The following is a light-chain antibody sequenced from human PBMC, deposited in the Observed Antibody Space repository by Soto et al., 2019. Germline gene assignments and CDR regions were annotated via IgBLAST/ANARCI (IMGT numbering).Light chain of an antibody. CDR2: EVT. J-gene: IGLJ1*01. CDR3: SSYTAGGTI. V-gene: IGLV2-14*02. Sequence: QSVLTQPASVSGSPRQSITISCTGTNSDVGSYNLVSWFQQHPGKAPKLVIYEVTKRPSGVSDRFSGSKSGNTASLTISGLQAEDEADYYCSSYTAGGTIFGTGTKVTVL. CDR1: NSDVGSYNL.